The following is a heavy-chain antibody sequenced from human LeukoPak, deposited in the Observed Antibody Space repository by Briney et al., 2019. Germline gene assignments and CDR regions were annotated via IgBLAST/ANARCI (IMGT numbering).Heavy chain of an antibody. V-gene: IGHV4-59*08. CDR3: ARQDYYDRGGAFHV. CDR2: VSSNGNT. J-gene: IGHJ3*01. D-gene: IGHD3-22*01. CDR1: GGSITADY. Sequence: SETLSLSCSVSGGSITADYWSWIRQPPGKGLEWIGYVSSNGNTGYNPSLKSRVTMSLDTSNNQFSLKLTSVTAADTAMYYCARQDYYDRGGAFHVWGQGTMVTVSS.